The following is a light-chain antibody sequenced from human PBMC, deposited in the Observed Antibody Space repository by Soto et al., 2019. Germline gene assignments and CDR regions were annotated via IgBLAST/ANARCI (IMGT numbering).Light chain of an antibody. CDR2: WAS. V-gene: IGKV4-1*01. CDR3: QQHYSTPET. Sequence: DIVMTQSPDSLAVSLGERATINCKSSQSVLYSSNNENYLAWYQQKPGQPPKLLIYWASTRESGVPDRFSGSGSETDFTLTISSLQAEDVAVYYCQQHYSTPETFGQGTKVEIK. CDR1: QSVLYSSNNENY. J-gene: IGKJ1*01.